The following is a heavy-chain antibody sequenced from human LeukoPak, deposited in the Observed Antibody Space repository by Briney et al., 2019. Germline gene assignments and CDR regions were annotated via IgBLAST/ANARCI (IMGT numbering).Heavy chain of an antibody. V-gene: IGHV3-23*01. D-gene: IGHD2-15*01. Sequence: GGSLRLSCAASGFTFSTYAMNWVRQAPGKGLEWVSGISATGGSTYYADSVKGRFTISRDTSKNTMHLQMSSLRVEDTAVYYCAKGRRDVVVLVAATDYWGQGALVTVSS. CDR1: GFTFSTYA. CDR3: AKGRRDVVVLVAATDY. CDR2: ISATGGST. J-gene: IGHJ4*02.